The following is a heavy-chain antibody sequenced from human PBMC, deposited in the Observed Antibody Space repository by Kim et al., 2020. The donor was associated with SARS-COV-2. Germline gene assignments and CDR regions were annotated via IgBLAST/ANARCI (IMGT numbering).Heavy chain of an antibody. D-gene: IGHD4-17*01. CDR3: ARDHDYGDHITF. CDR1: GGSFSGYY. J-gene: IGHJ4*02. CDR2: INHSGST. Sequence: SETLSLTCAVYGGSFSGYYWSWIRQPPGKGLEWIGEINHSGSTNYNPSLKSRVTISVDTSKNQFSLKLSSVTAADTAVYYCARDHDYGDHITFWGQGTLVTVSS. V-gene: IGHV4-34*01.